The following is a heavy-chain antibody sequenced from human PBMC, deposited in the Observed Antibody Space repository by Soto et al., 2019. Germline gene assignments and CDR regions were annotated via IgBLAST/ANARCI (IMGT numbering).Heavy chain of an antibody. Sequence: QVQLVQSGAEVKKPGASVKVSCKASGYTFTSYDINWVRQATGQGLEWMGWMNPNSGNTGYAQKFQGRVTMTRNTSISTDYMELSSLRSEDTAVYYCARDSGSYYYYGMDVWGQGTTVTVSS. CDR1: GYTFTSYD. V-gene: IGHV1-8*01. D-gene: IGHD1-26*01. CDR3: ARDSGSYYYYGMDV. J-gene: IGHJ6*02. CDR2: MNPNSGNT.